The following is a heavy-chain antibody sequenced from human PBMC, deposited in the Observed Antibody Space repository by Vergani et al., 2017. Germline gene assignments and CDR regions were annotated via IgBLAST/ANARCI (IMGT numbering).Heavy chain of an antibody. CDR1: GFTSSYYG. V-gene: IGHV3-30*03. CDR3: ATKSCGTPGCQIGYFRE. CDR2: ISYDGTQK. D-gene: IGHD1-1*01. Sequence: QVHLVESGGGVVQPGRSLRLSCVVSGFTSSYYGMHWVRQAPGKGLEWVAVISYDGTQKYYADSVKGRFTISRDNSNITLYLQMNGLRTEDTAVYYCATKSCGTPGCQIGYFREWGQGTLVTVSS. J-gene: IGHJ1*01.